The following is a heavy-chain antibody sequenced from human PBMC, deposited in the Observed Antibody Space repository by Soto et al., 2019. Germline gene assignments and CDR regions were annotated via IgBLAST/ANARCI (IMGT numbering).Heavy chain of an antibody. CDR2: SRYKGNSYST. D-gene: IGHD1-7*01. Sequence: EVQLVESGGGLVQPGGSLRLSCAGSGFTFSDYYIDWVRHAPGKGLEWVGRSRYKGNSYSTDYAASVTGRFTVSQDASKNSLYLQTNSLKPEDTALYYCTRSIPGTTSSEYWCQGTLVIVSS. CDR3: TRSIPGTTSSEY. J-gene: IGHJ4*02. V-gene: IGHV3-72*01. CDR1: GFTFSDYY.